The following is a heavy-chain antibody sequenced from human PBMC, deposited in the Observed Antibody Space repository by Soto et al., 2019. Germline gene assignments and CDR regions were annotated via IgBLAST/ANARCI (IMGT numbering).Heavy chain of an antibody. CDR1: GGSISSGDYY. J-gene: IGHJ5*02. D-gene: IGHD3-3*01. CDR3: ARWWSGSRQGFDP. Sequence: QVQLQESGPGPVKPSQTLSLTCTVSGGSISSGDYYWSWIRQHPGKGLEWIGYIYYRGSTYYNPSLKSRVTISVDTSKNQFSLKLSSVTAADTAVYYCARWWSGSRQGFDPWGQGTLVTVSS. V-gene: IGHV4-31*03. CDR2: IYYRGST.